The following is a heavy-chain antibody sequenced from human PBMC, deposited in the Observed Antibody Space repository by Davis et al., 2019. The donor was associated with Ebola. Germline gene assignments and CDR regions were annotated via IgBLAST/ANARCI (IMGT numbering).Heavy chain of an antibody. D-gene: IGHD2-15*01. CDR1: GYTFTSYY. CDR2: INPSGGST. J-gene: IGHJ5*02. Sequence: ASVKVSCKASGYTFTSYYMHWVRQAPGQGLEWMGIINPSGGSTSYAQKFQGRVTITADESTSTAYMELSSLRSEDTAVYYCARGRPSWYCSGGSCYSGWFDPWGQGTLVTVSS. V-gene: IGHV1-46*01. CDR3: ARGRPSWYCSGGSCYSGWFDP.